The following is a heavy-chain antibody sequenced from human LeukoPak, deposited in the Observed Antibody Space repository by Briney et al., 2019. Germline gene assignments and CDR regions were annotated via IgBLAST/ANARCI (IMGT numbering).Heavy chain of an antibody. CDR3: ARGGRTTWHGMDV. J-gene: IGHJ6*02. CDR1: GFAFSSYG. V-gene: IGHV3-30*02. Sequence: GGSLRLSCAASGFAFSSYGMHWVRQAPGKGLEWVTFIRSDGSNKYHADSVKGRFTISRDNSKNTLYLQMNSLRAEDTAVYYCARGGRTTWHGMDVWGQGTTVTVSS. D-gene: IGHD4-17*01. CDR2: IRSDGSNK.